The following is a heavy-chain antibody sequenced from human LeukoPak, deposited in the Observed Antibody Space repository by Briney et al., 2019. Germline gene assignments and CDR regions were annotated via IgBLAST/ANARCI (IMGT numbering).Heavy chain of an antibody. Sequence: GGSLRLSCAASGFTFSSYSMSWVRQAPGKGLEWVSSISSSSSYIYYADSVKGRFTISRDNAKNSLYLQMNSLRAEGTAVYYCARSGEQERNDYWGQGTLVTVSS. V-gene: IGHV3-21*01. CDR3: ARSGEQERNDY. CDR2: ISSSSSYI. J-gene: IGHJ4*02. CDR1: GFTFSSYS. D-gene: IGHD1-26*01.